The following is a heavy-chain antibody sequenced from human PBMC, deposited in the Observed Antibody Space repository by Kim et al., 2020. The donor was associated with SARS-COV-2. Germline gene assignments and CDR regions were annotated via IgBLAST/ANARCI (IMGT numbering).Heavy chain of an antibody. CDR1: GYTFTGYY. CDR2: INPNSGGT. CDR3: ARVNPSADSSRRQENWFDP. V-gene: IGHV1-2*02. D-gene: IGHD6-13*01. J-gene: IGHJ5*02. Sequence: ASVKVSCKASGYTFTGYYMRCVGGGGGQGVEWMGWINPNSGGTNYAQKFQGRVTMTRDTSISTAYMELSRLRSDDTAVYYCARVNPSADSSRRQENWFDPWGQGTLVTVSS.